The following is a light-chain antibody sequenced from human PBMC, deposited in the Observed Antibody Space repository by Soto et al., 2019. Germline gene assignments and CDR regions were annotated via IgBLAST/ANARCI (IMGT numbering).Light chain of an antibody. J-gene: IGKJ5*01. V-gene: IGKV1-39*01. CDR3: QQSYSTPPT. Sequence: DIQMTQSPSSLSASVGDRVTITCRASQSISSYLNWYQQKPGKAPKLLIYAASSLQSGVPSRFSGSGPGTDFTLTISSLQPEDFATYYCQQSYSTPPTFGQGTRLEIK. CDR1: QSISSY. CDR2: AAS.